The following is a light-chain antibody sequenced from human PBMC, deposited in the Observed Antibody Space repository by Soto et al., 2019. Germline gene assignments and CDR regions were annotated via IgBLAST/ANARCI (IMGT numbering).Light chain of an antibody. V-gene: IGLV2-14*01. Sequence: QSALTQPASVSGSPGQSITISCTGTSSDVGGYNYVSWYQQHPGKAPKLMIYDVSNRPSGVSNRFSGSKSGNTASLTISGLQAEDEADDYCSSYTSSSTLGVFGGGTKLPVL. J-gene: IGLJ2*01. CDR3: SSYTSSSTLGV. CDR2: DVS. CDR1: SSDVGGYNY.